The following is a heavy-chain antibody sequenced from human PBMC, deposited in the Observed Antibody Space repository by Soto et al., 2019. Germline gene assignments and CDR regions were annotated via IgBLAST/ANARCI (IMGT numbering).Heavy chain of an antibody. V-gene: IGHV4-38-2*02. Sequence: PSATLSLTCTVYGYSITSAYYWGPTTPPPGQGLEWIGSFCHSGSTYYNPSLKSRVTISVDTSNNQFSLNLASVSAADTAVYFCARGPGSAWAQYGDYWGQGTLVTVS. CDR1: GYSITSAYY. CDR3: ARGPGSAWAQYGDY. D-gene: IGHD6-19*01. J-gene: IGHJ4*02. CDR2: FCHSGST.